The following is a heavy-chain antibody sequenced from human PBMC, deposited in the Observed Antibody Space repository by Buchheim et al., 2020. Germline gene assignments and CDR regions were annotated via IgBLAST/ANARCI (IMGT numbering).Heavy chain of an antibody. CDR3: AKSLNYYDSSGYLSHYYYMDV. CDR1: GGTFSKYG. V-gene: IGHV1-69*01. J-gene: IGHJ6*03. CDR2: IIPFFRTA. D-gene: IGHD3-22*01. Sequence: QVQLVQSGAEVKKPGSSVKVSCKASGGTFSKYGISWVRQAPGQGLEWMGGIIPFFRTANYAQKFQGRVTITADESPSTAYMEVSRLRSEDTAVYYCAKSLNYYDSSGYLSHYYYMDVWGKGTT.